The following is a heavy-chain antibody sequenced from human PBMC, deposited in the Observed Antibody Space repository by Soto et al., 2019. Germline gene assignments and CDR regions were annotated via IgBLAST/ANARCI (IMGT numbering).Heavy chain of an antibody. Sequence: SVKVSCKASGGTFSSYTISWVRQAPGQGLEWMGRIIPILGIANYAQKFQGRVTITADKSTSTAYMELSSLRSEDTAVYYCARDPVAGTQDNDYWGQGTLVTVSS. J-gene: IGHJ4*02. V-gene: IGHV1-69*04. CDR1: GGTFSSYT. CDR2: IIPILGIA. CDR3: ARDPVAGTQDNDY. D-gene: IGHD6-19*01.